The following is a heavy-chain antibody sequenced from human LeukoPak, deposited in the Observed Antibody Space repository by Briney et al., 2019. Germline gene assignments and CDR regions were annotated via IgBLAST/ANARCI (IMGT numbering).Heavy chain of an antibody. CDR3: ARCSGTYIRYYYYYYMDD. D-gene: IGHD3-10*02. J-gene: IGHJ6*03. CDR1: GFTFSSYA. V-gene: IGHV3-30*14. Sequence: GRSLRLSCAASGFTFSSYAMHWVRQAPGKGLEWVAVISYDGSNNYYADSVRGRFTISRDDSKNTVYLQMNSLRAEDTAVYYGARCSGTYIRYYYYYYMDDWGKGTTVTISS. CDR2: ISYDGSNN.